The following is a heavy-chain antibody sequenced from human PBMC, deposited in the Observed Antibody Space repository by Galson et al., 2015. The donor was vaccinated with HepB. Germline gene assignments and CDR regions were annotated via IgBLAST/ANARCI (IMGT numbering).Heavy chain of an antibody. CDR1: GFSLSTSGMC. V-gene: IGHV2-70*01. Sequence: PALVKPTQTLTLTCTFSGFSLSTSGMCVSWIRQPPGKALEWLALIDWDDDKYYSTSLKTRLTISKDTSKNQVVLTMTNMDPVDTATYYCARTSQHTYYYDSSGYSFDYWGQGTLVTVSS. CDR2: IDWDDDK. J-gene: IGHJ4*02. D-gene: IGHD3-22*01. CDR3: ARTSQHTYYYDSSGYSFDY.